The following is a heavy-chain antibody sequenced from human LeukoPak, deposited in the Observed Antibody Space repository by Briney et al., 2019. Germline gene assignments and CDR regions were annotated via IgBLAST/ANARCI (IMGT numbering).Heavy chain of an antibody. CDR1: GFTFDDYA. CDR2: IKQDGSEK. J-gene: IGHJ4*02. V-gene: IGHV3-7*01. CDR3: ARARSDY. Sequence: PGGSLRLSCAASGFTFDDYAMHWVRQAPGKGLEWVANIKQDGSEKYYVDSVKGRFTISRDNAKNSLYLQMNSLRAEDTAVYYCARARSDYWGQGTLVTVSS.